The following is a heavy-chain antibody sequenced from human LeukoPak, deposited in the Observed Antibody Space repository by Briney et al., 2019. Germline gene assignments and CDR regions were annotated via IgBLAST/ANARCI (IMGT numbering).Heavy chain of an antibody. J-gene: IGHJ4*02. CDR3: ARHLLTVVTLEEIFDY. Sequence: SETLSLTCTVSGGSISSSSYYWGWIRQPPGKGLEWIGSIYYSGSTYYNPSLKSRVTISVDTSKNQFSLKLSSVTAADTAVYYCARHLLTVVTLEEIFDYWGQGTLVTVSS. D-gene: IGHD4-23*01. V-gene: IGHV4-39*01. CDR1: GGSISSSSYY. CDR2: IYYSGST.